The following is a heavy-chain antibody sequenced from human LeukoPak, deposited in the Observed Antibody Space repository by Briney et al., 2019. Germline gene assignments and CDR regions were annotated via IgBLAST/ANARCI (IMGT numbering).Heavy chain of an antibody. Sequence: GASVKVSCKASGCTFTDYYIHWVRQAPGQGLEWMGRINPNSGGTNYAQKFQGRVTMTRDTSTSTAYMELSRLRSDDTAVYYCARDFERPDYWGQGTLVTVSS. CDR3: ARDFERPDY. V-gene: IGHV1-2*06. CDR2: INPNSGGT. CDR1: GCTFTDYY. J-gene: IGHJ4*02.